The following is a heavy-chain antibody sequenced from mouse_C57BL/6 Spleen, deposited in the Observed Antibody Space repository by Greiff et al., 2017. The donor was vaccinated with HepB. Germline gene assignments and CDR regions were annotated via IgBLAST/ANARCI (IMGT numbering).Heavy chain of an antibody. J-gene: IGHJ3*01. CDR2: INYDGSST. CDR1: GFTFSDYY. CDR3: AGLTGGFAY. D-gene: IGHD4-1*01. V-gene: IGHV5-16*01. Sequence: DVKLVESEGGLVQPGSSMKLSCTASGFTFSDYYMAWVRQVPEKGLEWVANINYDGSSTYYLDSLKSRFIISRDNAKNILYLQMSSLKSEDTATYYCAGLTGGFAYWGQGTLVTVSA.